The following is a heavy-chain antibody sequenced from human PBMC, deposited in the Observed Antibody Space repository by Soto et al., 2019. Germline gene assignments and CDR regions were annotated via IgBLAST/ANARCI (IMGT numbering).Heavy chain of an antibody. D-gene: IGHD3-10*01. CDR1: GGSFSGYY. J-gene: IGHJ4*02. V-gene: IGHV4-34*01. CDR3: ASVRHYGYSEKRSNRFDY. Sequence: PSETLSLTCAVYGGSFSGYYWSWIRQPPGKGLEWIGEINHSGSTNYNPSLKSRVTISVDTSKNQFSLKLSSVTAADTAVYYCASVRHYGYSEKRSNRFDYWGQGTLVTVSS. CDR2: INHSGST.